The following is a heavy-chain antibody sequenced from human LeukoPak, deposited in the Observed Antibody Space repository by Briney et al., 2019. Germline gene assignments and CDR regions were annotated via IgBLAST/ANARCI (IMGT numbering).Heavy chain of an antibody. V-gene: IGHV4-38-2*02. J-gene: IGHJ4*02. CDR2: IYHTGRI. CDR1: GYSISSGYY. Sequence: SETLSLTCTVSGYSISSGYYWGWIRQSPGKGLEWIASIYHTGRIYYNPSLKSRVAISIDTSKNQFSLKLRSVTAADTAVYYCARKVGTVVAYYFDYWGQGTLVTVSS. CDR3: ARKVGTVVAYYFDY. D-gene: IGHD4-23*01.